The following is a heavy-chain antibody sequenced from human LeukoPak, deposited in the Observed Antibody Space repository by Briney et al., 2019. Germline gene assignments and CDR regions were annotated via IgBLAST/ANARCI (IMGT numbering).Heavy chain of an antibody. Sequence: GGSLRLSCAASGFSFSNYSMSWVRQAPGKGLEWVSTISGGGTGTYYADSVKGRFTISRDNSKSTLYLQMNSLRAEDTAVYYCAKVGLGGAYYDSWGQGTLGTVSS. CDR1: GFSFSNYS. J-gene: IGHJ4*02. V-gene: IGHV3-23*01. CDR3: AKVGLGGAYYDS. CDR2: ISGGGTGT. D-gene: IGHD1-26*01.